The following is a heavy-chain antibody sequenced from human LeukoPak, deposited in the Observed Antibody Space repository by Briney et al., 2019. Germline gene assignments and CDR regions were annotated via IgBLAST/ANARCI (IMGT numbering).Heavy chain of an antibody. CDR2: AYRSGTT. D-gene: IGHD6-19*01. J-gene: IGHJ4*02. V-gene: IGHV4-4*02. CDR1: GFTFSSYW. CDR3: ARDSGWHSDS. Sequence: GSLRLSCAASGFTFSSYWMSWVRQTPGKGLEWIGEAYRSGTTNYNPSLKSRVTISVDTAKDQFSLNLRSVTAADTAVYYCARDSGWHSDSWGQGTLVTVSS.